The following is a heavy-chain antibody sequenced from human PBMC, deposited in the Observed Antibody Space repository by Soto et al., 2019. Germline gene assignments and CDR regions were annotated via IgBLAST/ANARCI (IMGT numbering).Heavy chain of an antibody. CDR2: IIPIFGTA. V-gene: IGHV1-69*06. J-gene: IGHJ4*02. CDR1: GGTFSSYA. Sequence: VKVSCKASGGTFSSYAISWVRQAPGQGLEWMGGIIPIFGTANYAQKFQGRVTITADKSTSTAYMELSSLRSEDTAVYYCARGHYYYDSSGYYRFDYWGQGTLVTVSS. CDR3: ARGHYYYDSSGYYRFDY. D-gene: IGHD3-22*01.